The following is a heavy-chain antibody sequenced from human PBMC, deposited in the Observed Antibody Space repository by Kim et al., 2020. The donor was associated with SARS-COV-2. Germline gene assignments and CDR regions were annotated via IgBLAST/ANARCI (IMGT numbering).Heavy chain of an antibody. J-gene: IGHJ6*02. CDR1: GFTFSSYG. Sequence: GGSLRLSCAASGFTFSSYGMHWVRQAPGKGLVWVSRIKNDGGGTSYADSVKGRFTISRDNAKNTLYLQMNSLRVEDTAVYYCVRGSGNYGYGVGVWGQGTTVTVSS. CDR2: IKNDGGGT. V-gene: IGHV3-74*01. CDR3: VRGSGNYGYGVGV. D-gene: IGHD3-22*01.